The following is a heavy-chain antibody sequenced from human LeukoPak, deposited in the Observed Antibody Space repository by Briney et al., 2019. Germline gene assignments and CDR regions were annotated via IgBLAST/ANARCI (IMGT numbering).Heavy chain of an antibody. D-gene: IGHD5-24*01. Sequence: ASVKVSCKASGYTFTGYYMHWVRQAPGQGLEWMGWINPNSGGTNYAQKFQGRVTMTRDTSISTAYMELSRLRSEDTAVYYCARDRDGYNSVAFDIWGQGTMVTVSS. J-gene: IGHJ3*02. CDR2: INPNSGGT. CDR3: ARDRDGYNSVAFDI. V-gene: IGHV1-2*02. CDR1: GYTFTGYY.